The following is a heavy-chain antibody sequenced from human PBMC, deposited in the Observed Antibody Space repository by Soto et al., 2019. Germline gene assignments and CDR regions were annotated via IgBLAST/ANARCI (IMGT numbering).Heavy chain of an antibody. CDR3: AKDKGIAGDFDY. D-gene: IGHD6-13*01. CDR1: GFTFDDYA. V-gene: IGHV3-9*01. CDR2: ISWSSGSI. J-gene: IGHJ4*02. Sequence: EVQLVESGGGLVQPGRSLRLSCAASGFTFDDYAMHWVRQAPGKGLEWVSGISWSSGSIGYADSVKGRFTISRDNAKNSLYLQMNSLRAEDTALYYCAKDKGIAGDFDYWGQGTLVTVSS.